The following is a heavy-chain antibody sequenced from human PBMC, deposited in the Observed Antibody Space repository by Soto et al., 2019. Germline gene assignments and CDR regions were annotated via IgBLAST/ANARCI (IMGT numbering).Heavy chain of an antibody. CDR1: GGSISSYC. CDR2: IYYSGST. D-gene: IGHD3-10*01. CDR3: ARHDGSRSTDY. Sequence: PSETLSLTCTVSGGSISSYCWSWIRQPPGKGLEWIGYIYYSGSTNYNPSLKSRVTISVDTSKNQFSLKLSSVTAADTAVYFCARHDGSRSTDYWGKGTLVTVS. J-gene: IGHJ4*02. V-gene: IGHV4-59*08.